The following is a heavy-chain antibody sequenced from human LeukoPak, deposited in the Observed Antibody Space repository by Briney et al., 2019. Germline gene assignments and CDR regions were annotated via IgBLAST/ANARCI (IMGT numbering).Heavy chain of an antibody. V-gene: IGHV3-21*01. J-gene: IGHJ3*02. Sequence: SGXXXXXYXMNWVRQAPGKGLXWXSSISSSSSYIYYADSVXGRFTISRDNAKNSLYMQMNRLRAEDTAVYYXXXXXXXXXXXXXXXXXDAFDIWGQGTMVTVSS. CDR3: XXXXXXXXXXXXXXXXDAFDI. CDR2: ISSSSSYI. CDR1: GXXXXXYX.